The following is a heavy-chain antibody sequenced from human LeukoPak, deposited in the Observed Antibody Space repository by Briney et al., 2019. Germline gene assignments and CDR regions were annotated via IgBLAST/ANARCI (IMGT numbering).Heavy chain of an antibody. V-gene: IGHV3-23*01. CDR3: AKTVSEVPAANEFDY. CDR2: ISGSGGST. D-gene: IGHD2-2*01. J-gene: IGHJ4*02. Sequence: GGNLRLSCAASGFTFSSYAMSWVRQAPGKGLEGVSAISGSGGSTYYADSVKGRFTISRDNSKNTLYLQINSLRAEDTAVYYCAKTVSEVPAANEFDYWGQGTLVTVSS. CDR1: GFTFSSYA.